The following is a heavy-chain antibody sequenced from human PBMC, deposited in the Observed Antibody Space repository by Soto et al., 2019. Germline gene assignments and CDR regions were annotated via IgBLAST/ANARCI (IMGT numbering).Heavy chain of an antibody. CDR2: ISAYNGNT. J-gene: IGHJ4*02. CDR1: GYTFASYA. Sequence: QVQLVQSGAEMKKPGASVKVSCKASGYTFASYAISWMRQAPGQGLEWMGWISAYNGNTNYAQKLQGRVTMTTETSTSTAYMALRSLRSDDTAVYYCARDPPPPDYGGQGTLVTVSS. CDR3: ARDPPPPDY. V-gene: IGHV1-18*01.